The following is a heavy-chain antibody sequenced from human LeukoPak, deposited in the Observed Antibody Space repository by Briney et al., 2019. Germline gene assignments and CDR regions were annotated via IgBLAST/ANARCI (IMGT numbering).Heavy chain of an antibody. Sequence: ASVKVSCKASGYTFTSSAMNWVRQAPGQGLEWMGIISPNGGSTSYAQKFQGRVTMTRDTSTSTVYMELSSLRSEDTAVYYCARAADGSGYFSRCFDHWGQGALVTVSS. CDR2: ISPNGGST. V-gene: IGHV1-46*01. CDR3: ARAADGSGYFSRCFDH. CDR1: GYTFTSSA. D-gene: IGHD3-22*01. J-gene: IGHJ4*02.